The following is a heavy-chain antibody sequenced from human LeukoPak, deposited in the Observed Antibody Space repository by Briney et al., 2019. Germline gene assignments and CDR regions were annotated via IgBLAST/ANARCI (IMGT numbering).Heavy chain of an antibody. V-gene: IGHV3-30*02. CDR3: AKEASGSRTYFDY. J-gene: IGHJ4*02. Sequence: PGGSLRLSCAASGFTFSSYDMHWVRQAPGKGLEWVAFIRYDGSNKYYADSVKGRFTISRDNSKNTLYLQMNSLRAEDTAVYYCAKEASGSRTYFDYWGQGTLVTVSS. D-gene: IGHD1-26*01. CDR1: GFTFSSYD. CDR2: IRYDGSNK.